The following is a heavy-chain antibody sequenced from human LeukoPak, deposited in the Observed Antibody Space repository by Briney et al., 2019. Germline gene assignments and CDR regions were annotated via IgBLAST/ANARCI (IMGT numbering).Heavy chain of an antibody. J-gene: IGHJ3*02. Sequence: GGSLRFSCAASGFTFSNYDMHWVRHAPGKGLEWVAFIRYDGSNKYYADSVKGRFTISRDNSKNTLYLQMNSLRAGDTAVYYCARGVRDAFDIWGQGTMVTAS. D-gene: IGHD3-16*01. CDR3: ARGVRDAFDI. CDR1: GFTFSNYD. CDR2: IRYDGSNK. V-gene: IGHV3-30*02.